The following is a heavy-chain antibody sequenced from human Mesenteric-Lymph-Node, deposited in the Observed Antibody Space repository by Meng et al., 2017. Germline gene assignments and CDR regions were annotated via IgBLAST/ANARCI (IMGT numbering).Heavy chain of an antibody. CDR1: GFTFSDYY. D-gene: IGHD6-13*01. J-gene: IGHJ4*02. V-gene: IGHV3-11*01. CDR3: ARRIAAGNIDY. CDR2: ISERGSRV. Sequence: VQLVGCGGGFVSPGGYLRVSCAAAGFTFSDYYMTWIRQAPGKGLEGVSNISERGSRVFYADSVQGRFTISRDNAKNSLYLQMNSLRAEDTAVYYCARRIAAGNIDYWGQGTLVTVSS.